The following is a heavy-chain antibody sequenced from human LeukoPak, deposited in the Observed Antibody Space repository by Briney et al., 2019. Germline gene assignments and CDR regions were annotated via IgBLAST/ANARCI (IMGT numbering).Heavy chain of an antibody. J-gene: IGHJ4*02. D-gene: IGHD5-24*01. CDR3: ARARWLQSGNFDY. V-gene: IGHV3-48*04. Sequence: PRGSLRLSCVASGFTFSSYHINWVRQAPGKGLEWVSYISSSSDLTYYADSVKGRFAISRDNAKNSLYLQMNSLRAEDTAVYYCARARWLQSGNFDYWGQGTLVTVSS. CDR2: ISSSSDLT. CDR1: GFTFSSYH.